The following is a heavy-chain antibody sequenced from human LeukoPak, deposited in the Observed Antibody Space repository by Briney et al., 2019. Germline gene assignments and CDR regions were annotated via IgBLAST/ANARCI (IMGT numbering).Heavy chain of an antibody. Sequence: SETLSLTCTVSGDSISSSSYYWGWIRQPPGKGLEWIGNIYYSGSTYYNPSLKSRVTMSADTSKNQFSLKLSSVTAADTAVYYCARLGGYSGYDVALGAFDIWGQGTMVTVSS. CDR3: ARLGGYSGYDVALGAFDI. V-gene: IGHV4-39*01. J-gene: IGHJ3*02. D-gene: IGHD5-12*01. CDR1: GDSISSSSYY. CDR2: IYYSGST.